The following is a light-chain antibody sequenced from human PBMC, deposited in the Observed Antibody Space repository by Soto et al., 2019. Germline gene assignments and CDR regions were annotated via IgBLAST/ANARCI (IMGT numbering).Light chain of an antibody. Sequence: VLTQSPGTLSLSPGERASLSCRASQSVSASYLAWYQQKPGQAPRLLIYAASSRATGIPDRFSGSGSGTDFTLTVSRLEPEDFAVYYCQQYGNSPAITFGQGTRLEI. CDR2: AAS. CDR1: QSVSASY. J-gene: IGKJ5*01. CDR3: QQYGNSPAIT. V-gene: IGKV3-20*01.